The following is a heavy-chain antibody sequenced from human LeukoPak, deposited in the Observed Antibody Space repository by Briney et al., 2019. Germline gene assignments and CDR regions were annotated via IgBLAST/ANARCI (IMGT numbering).Heavy chain of an antibody. CDR2: FDPEDGET. V-gene: IGHV1-24*01. J-gene: IGHJ5*02. CDR3: ATARNYGDKFDP. Sequence: ASVKVSCKASGYTFTGYYMHWVRQAPGLGLEWMGGFDPEDGETIYAQRFQGRVTMTEDTSTDTAYMELSSLRSEDTAVYYCATARNYGDKFDPWGQGTLVTASS. CDR1: GYTFTGYY. D-gene: IGHD4-17*01.